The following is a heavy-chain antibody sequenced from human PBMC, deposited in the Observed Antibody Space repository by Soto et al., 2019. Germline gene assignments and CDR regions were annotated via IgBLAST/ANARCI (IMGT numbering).Heavy chain of an antibody. CDR1: GGSISSYY. V-gene: IGHV4-59*06. CDR2: IYYSGST. J-gene: IGHJ4*02. Sequence: SGTLSLTCTVSGGSISSYYWSLIRQPPGKGLEWIGYIYYSGSTYYNPSLKSRVTISVDTSKNQFSLKLSSVTAADTAVYYCARGTDIVVVPASKDFDYWGQGTLVTV. CDR3: ARGTDIVVVPASKDFDY. D-gene: IGHD2-2*01.